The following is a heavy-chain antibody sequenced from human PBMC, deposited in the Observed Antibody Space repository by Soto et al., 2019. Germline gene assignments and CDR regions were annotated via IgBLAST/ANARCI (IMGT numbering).Heavy chain of an antibody. CDR3: ARVIGSGWFHFAY. V-gene: IGHV1-3*01. J-gene: IGHJ4*02. CDR1: GYTFTSYA. CDR2: INAGNGNT. Sequence: GASVKVSCKASGYTFTSYAMHWVRQAPGQRLEWMGWINAGNGNTKYSQKFQGRVTITRDTSASTAYMELSSLRSEDTAVYYCARVIGSGWFHFAYWGQGTLVTVSS. D-gene: IGHD6-19*01.